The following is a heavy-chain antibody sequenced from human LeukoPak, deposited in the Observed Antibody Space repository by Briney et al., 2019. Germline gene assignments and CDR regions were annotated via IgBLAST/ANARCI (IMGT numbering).Heavy chain of an antibody. V-gene: IGHV1-18*01. CDR1: CYTLTIYV. J-gene: IGHJ4*02. CDR2: ISAYNGNT. D-gene: IGHD3-22*01. Sequence: APVTHSRKPSCYTLTIYVISCVGDAPGQGGEGMGCISAYNGNTNYAQKLQGRVTMTTDTSTSTAYMELRSLRSDDTAVYYCARDPVMVKYYYDSRALLDYWGEGSLVTVSS. CDR3: ARDPVMVKYYYDSRALLDY.